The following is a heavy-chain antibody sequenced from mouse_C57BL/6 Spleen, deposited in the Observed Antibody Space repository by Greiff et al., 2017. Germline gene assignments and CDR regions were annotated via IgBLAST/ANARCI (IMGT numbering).Heavy chain of an antibody. CDR1: GFTFSDYG. CDR2: ISSGSSTI. Sequence: DVHLVESGGGLVKPGGSLKLSCAASGFTFSDYGMHWVRQAPEKGLEWVAYISSGSSTIYYADTVKGRFTISRDNAKNTLFLQMTSLRSEDTAMYYCARGGGYAMDYWGQGTSVTVSS. V-gene: IGHV5-17*01. CDR3: ARGGGYAMDY. J-gene: IGHJ4*01.